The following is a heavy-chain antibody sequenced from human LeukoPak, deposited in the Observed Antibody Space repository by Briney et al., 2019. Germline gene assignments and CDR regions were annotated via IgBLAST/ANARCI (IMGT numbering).Heavy chain of an antibody. CDR3: ARVNLDRDSSGFAFDY. CDR1: GGTFISYA. CDR2: IIPIFGTA. D-gene: IGHD3-22*01. Sequence: VSCKASGGTFISYAISWVRQAPGQGLEWMGGIIPIFGTANYAQKFQRRLTIITHESTRTAYMELSTLISQDTAVYYCARVNLDRDSSGFAFDYWGQGTLVTVSS. V-gene: IGHV1-69*05. J-gene: IGHJ4*02.